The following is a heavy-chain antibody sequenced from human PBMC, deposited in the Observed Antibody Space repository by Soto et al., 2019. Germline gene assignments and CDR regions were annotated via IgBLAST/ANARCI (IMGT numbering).Heavy chain of an antibody. V-gene: IGHV3-74*01. J-gene: IGHJ4*02. Sequence: XXSLRLSCSASGFTFSSYAMAWVPQAPGKGLVWVSRINSDGSSTSYADSVKGRFTVSRDNAKNTLYLQMNSLRAEDTAVYYRARDFWYSSSINYFDYWGQGTLVTVSS. D-gene: IGHD6-6*01. CDR2: INSDGSST. CDR1: GFTFSSYA. CDR3: ARDFWYSSSINYFDY.